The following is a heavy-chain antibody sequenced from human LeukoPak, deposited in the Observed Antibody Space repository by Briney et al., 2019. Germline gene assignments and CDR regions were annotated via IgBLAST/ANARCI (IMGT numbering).Heavy chain of an antibody. Sequence: PSETLSLTCTVSGGSIGSNYWTWIRQPPGKGLEYIGYIYYTGGTNYNPSLRSRVTMSVDTSKNQFSLKLSSVTAADTAVYYCARLVVRGDWFDPWGQGTLVTVSS. J-gene: IGHJ5*02. D-gene: IGHD3-10*01. CDR2: IYYTGGT. CDR1: GGSIGSNY. CDR3: ARLVVRGDWFDP. V-gene: IGHV4-59*08.